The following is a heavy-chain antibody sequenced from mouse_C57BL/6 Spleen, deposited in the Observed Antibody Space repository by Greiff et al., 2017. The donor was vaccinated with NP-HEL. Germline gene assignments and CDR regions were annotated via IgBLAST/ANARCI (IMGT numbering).Heavy chain of an antibody. J-gene: IGHJ1*03. CDR1: GFNIKDDY. CDR3: TPHYGSSYVGYFDV. Sequence: VQLKQSGAELVRPGASVKLSCTASGFNIKDDYMHWVKQRPEQGLEWIGWIDPENGDTEYASKFQGKATITADTSSNTAYLQLSSLTSEDTAVYYCTPHYGSSYVGYFDVWGTGTTVTVSS. D-gene: IGHD1-1*01. V-gene: IGHV14-4*01. CDR2: IDPENGDT.